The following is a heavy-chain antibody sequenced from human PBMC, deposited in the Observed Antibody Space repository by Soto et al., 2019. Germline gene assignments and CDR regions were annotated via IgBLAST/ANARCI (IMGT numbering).Heavy chain of an antibody. D-gene: IGHD2-2*01. Sequence: ESGGGVGQPGTSLRLSCAASGLTFNTYAMNWIRLAPGKGLEWVAVISNDGSNKYYADSVKGRFTISRDNSKNTVYLQMNSLRGEDTGVYYCVSGRGYCSESSCSYFDYFQHWGQGALVIVSS. J-gene: IGHJ1*01. CDR3: VSGRGYCSESSCSYFDYFQH. CDR1: GLTFNTYA. CDR2: ISNDGSNK. V-gene: IGHV3-30*03.